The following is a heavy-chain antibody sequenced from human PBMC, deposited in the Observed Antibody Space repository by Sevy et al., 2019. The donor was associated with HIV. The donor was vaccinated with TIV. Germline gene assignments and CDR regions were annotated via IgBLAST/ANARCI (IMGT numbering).Heavy chain of an antibody. D-gene: IGHD2-21*01. V-gene: IGHV3-15*04. Sequence: GGSLRLSYAASGFTFSNVWTSWVRQASGKGLEWVGRIESKSEGGTTDYAAPVKGRFSISRDESSDTVYLQMNSLKTEDTAVYYCTTMMRLFGDPNFWYFDLWGRGTLVTVSS. CDR1: GFTFSNVW. CDR2: IESKSEGGTT. CDR3: TTMMRLFGDPNFWYFDL. J-gene: IGHJ2*01.